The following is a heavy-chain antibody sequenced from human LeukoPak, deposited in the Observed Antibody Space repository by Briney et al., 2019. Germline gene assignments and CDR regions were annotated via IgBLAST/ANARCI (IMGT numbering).Heavy chain of an antibody. J-gene: IGHJ4*02. CDR3: AEVARSGY. CDR2: VWCDGSNK. V-gene: IGHV3-33*03. Sequence: PGGSLRLSCAASGFTFSSHGMHWVRQAPGKGLEWVAVVWCDGSNKYYTDSVKGRFTISRDNAKNSLYLQMNSLRGEDTAVYYCAEVARSGYWGQGTLVTVSS. CDR1: GFTFSSHG.